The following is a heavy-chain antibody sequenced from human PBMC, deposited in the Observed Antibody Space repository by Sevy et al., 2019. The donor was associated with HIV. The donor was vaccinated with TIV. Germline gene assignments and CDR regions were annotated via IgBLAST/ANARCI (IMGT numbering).Heavy chain of an antibody. Sequence: GGSLRLSCAASGFTFSSYDMHWVRQAPGKGLECVAVISYDGSNKYYADSVEGRFTISRDNSKNTLFLHMNSLGAEDTGVYYCAKGEKNFWDSEDYYYVMDVWGPGTTVTVSS. CDR3: AKGEKNFWDSEDYYYVMDV. J-gene: IGHJ6*02. CDR2: ISYDGSNK. V-gene: IGHV3-30*18. CDR1: GFTFSSYD. D-gene: IGHD3-3*01.